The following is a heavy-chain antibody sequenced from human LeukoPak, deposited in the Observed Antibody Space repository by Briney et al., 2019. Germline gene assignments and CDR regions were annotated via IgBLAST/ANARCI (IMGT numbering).Heavy chain of an antibody. V-gene: IGHV3-23*01. Sequence: PGGSLRLSCAASGFMLSSYGTSWVRQAPGKGLEWVSGISGSGGRTYYAGSVKGRFTISRDNSKNTLYLQMNSLRAEDTALYYCAKDKVSGWPYYYGLDVWSQGTTVTVSS. CDR1: GFMLSSYG. D-gene: IGHD6-19*01. J-gene: IGHJ6*02. CDR3: AKDKVSGWPYYYGLDV. CDR2: ISGSGGRT.